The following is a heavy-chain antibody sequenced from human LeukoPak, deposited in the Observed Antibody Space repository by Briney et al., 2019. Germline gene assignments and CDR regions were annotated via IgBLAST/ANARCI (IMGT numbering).Heavy chain of an antibody. Sequence: GASVKVSCKASGYTFTGYYMHWVRQAPGRGLEWMGWINPNSGGTNYAQKFQGRVTMTRDTSISTAYMELSRLRSDDTAVYYCARVSIAARPYFDYWGQGTLVTVSS. CDR1: GYTFTGYY. V-gene: IGHV1-2*02. J-gene: IGHJ4*02. CDR3: ARVSIAARPYFDY. CDR2: INPNSGGT. D-gene: IGHD6-6*01.